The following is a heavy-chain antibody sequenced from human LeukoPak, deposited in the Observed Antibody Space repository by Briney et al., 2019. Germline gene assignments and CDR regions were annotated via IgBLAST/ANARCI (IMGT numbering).Heavy chain of an antibody. J-gene: IGHJ6*03. V-gene: IGHV3-30*02. CDR3: AKDSAFYYIDV. D-gene: IGHD3-10*01. CDR2: IQYNGNNQ. Sequence: GGSLRLSCAASRFTFNNYGMHWVRQAPGKGLEGVAFIQYNGNNQYYADSVKGRFTISRDNPKNTLYLQMNSLKGDDTAVYYCAKDSAFYYIDVWGKGTTVIISS. CDR1: RFTFNNYG.